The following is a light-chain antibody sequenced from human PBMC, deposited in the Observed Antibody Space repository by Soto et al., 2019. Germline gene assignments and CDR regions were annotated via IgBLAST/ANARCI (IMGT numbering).Light chain of an antibody. J-gene: IGLJ1*01. CDR3: NSYTSSSTYV. Sequence: QSVLTQPASVSGSPGQSITISCSGSSSDVGGYNSVSWYQQHPGKAPKLMIYEVTNRPSGVPNRFSGSKSGSTASLTISWLQAEDEADYYCNSYTSSSTYVFGTGTKVTVL. V-gene: IGLV2-14*01. CDR2: EVT. CDR1: SSDVGGYNS.